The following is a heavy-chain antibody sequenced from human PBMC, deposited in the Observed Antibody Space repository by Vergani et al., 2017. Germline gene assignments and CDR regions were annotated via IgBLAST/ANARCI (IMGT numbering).Heavy chain of an antibody. CDR3: AKDSVWFGELTDY. CDR2: IIGDGGST. D-gene: IGHD3-10*01. CDR1: GFTFDDYA. J-gene: IGHJ4*02. V-gene: IGHV3-43*02. Sequence: EVQLVESGGGVVQPGGSLRLSCAASGFTFDDYAMHWVRQAPGKGLEWVSLIIGDGGSTYYADSVKGSFTISRDNSNNSLYLQMNSLSTEDTALYYCAKDSVWFGELTDYWGQGTLVTVSS.